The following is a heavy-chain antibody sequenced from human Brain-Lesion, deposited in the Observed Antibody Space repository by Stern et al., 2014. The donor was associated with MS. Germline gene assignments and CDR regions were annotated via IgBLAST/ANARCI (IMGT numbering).Heavy chain of an antibody. CDR2: MNPDSSNI. J-gene: IGHJ4*02. CDR1: GYTFTSYD. V-gene: IGHV1-8*01. Sequence: GQLGESGAEVKKPGASVKVSCKASGYTFTSYDVTWGRQAPGQGLEWMGWMNPDSSNIGYAKKFQGRVIMTRSTSISTAYMELTSLRSEDTAVYYCARRRQYYYGSGDYWGQGTLVTVSS. CDR3: ARRRQYYYGSGDY. D-gene: IGHD3-10*01.